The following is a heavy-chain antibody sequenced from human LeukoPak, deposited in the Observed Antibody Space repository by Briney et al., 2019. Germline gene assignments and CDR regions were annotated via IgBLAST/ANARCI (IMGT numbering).Heavy chain of an antibody. CDR2: ISAYNGNT. J-gene: IGHJ4*02. Sequence: ASVKVSCKASGYTFTSYGISWVRQAPGQGLEWMGWISAYNGNTNYAQKLQGRVTMTTDTSTSTAYMELRSLRSDDTAVYYCATEVTDYYDSSGYYSDYWGQGTLVTVSS. CDR1: GYTFTSYG. V-gene: IGHV1-18*01. CDR3: ATEVTDYYDSSGYYSDY. D-gene: IGHD3-22*01.